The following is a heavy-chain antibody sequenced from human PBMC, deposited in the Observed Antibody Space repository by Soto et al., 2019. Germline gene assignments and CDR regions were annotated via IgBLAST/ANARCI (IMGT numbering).Heavy chain of an antibody. CDR3: ARDSPLYSSSSGAFDY. Sequence: ISNYYWSWIRQPAGKGLEWIGRFDTSGSTNYNPSLKSRVTISVDTSKNQFSLKLSSVTAADTAVYYCARDSPLYSSSSGAFDYWGQGTLVTVSS. CDR2: FDTSGST. CDR1: ISNYY. D-gene: IGHD6-6*01. V-gene: IGHV4-4*07. J-gene: IGHJ4*02.